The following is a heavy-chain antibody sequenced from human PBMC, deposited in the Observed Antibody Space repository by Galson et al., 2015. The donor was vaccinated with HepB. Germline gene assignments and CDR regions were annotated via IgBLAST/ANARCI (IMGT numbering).Heavy chain of an antibody. J-gene: IGHJ4*02. V-gene: IGHV3-23*01. CDR2: ISGGGGTT. CDR3: GSLSGSDPGF. Sequence: SLRLSCAASVFPFSTYPMSWVRQAPGKGLEWVSSISGGGGTTHYADSVEGRFFISRDNSKNTLYLLMGSLRAEDTAIYYCGSLSGSDPGFWGQGTLVTVSS. D-gene: IGHD3-10*01. CDR1: VFPFSTYP.